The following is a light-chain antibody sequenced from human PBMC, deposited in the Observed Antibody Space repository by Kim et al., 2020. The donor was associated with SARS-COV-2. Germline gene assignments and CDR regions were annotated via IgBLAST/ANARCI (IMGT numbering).Light chain of an antibody. Sequence: VALGQTVTITCQGDSLRSYYATWYQQKPGQAPIVVIYGKNNRPPGIPDRFSGSSSGNTASLTITGTQAGDEADYYCNSRDSNDNVVFGGGTQLTVL. J-gene: IGLJ2*01. CDR3: NSRDSNDNVV. CDR2: GKN. V-gene: IGLV3-19*01. CDR1: SLRSYY.